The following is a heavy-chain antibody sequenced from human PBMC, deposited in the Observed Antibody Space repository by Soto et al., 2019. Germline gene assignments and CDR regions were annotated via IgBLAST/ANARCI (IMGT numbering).Heavy chain of an antibody. Sequence: PSEILSLTCTVSGGSMISYYWSWIRQPPGRGLEWIGFIYYAGSTKYNPSLKSRVSISLDTSKNQFSLKLRSDGTAVYYCARNIVVVPAARGYYYGMDVWGQGTTVTVSS. D-gene: IGHD2-2*01. J-gene: IGHJ6*02. CDR2: IYYAGST. V-gene: IGHV4-59*01. CDR3: ARNIVVVPAARGYYYGMDV. CDR1: GGSMISYY.